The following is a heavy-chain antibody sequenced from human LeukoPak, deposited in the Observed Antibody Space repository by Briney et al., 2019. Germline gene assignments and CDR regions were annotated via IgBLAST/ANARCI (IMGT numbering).Heavy chain of an antibody. D-gene: IGHD7-27*01. V-gene: IGHV3-15*07. CDR2: IKSKVDGGTV. CDR1: GIIFSDAW. J-gene: IGHJ4*02. Sequence: GGSLRLSCAVSGIIFSDAWMKWVRQALGKGLEWVGRIKSKVDGGTVDYAAPVKGRFTISRDDSENILYLQMNSLKTEDTAVYYCTKDPPLTGGVYSAYWGQGTLVTVSS. CDR3: TKDPPLTGGVYSAY.